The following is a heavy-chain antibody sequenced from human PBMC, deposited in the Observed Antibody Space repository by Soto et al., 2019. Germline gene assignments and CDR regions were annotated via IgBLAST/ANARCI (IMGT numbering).Heavy chain of an antibody. D-gene: IGHD3-22*01. CDR3: ARGEDSSGYYSGY. Sequence: QVQLQQWGAGLLKPSETLSLTCAVYGGSFSGYYWSWIRQPPGKGLEWIGEINHSGSTNYNPSLKSRVTISVDTSKNQFSLKLSSVTAADTAVYYCARGEDSSGYYSGYWGQGTLVTVSS. CDR1: GGSFSGYY. J-gene: IGHJ4*02. CDR2: INHSGST. V-gene: IGHV4-34*01.